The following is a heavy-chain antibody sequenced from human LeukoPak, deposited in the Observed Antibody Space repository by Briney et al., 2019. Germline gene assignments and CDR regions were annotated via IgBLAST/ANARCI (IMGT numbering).Heavy chain of an antibody. V-gene: IGHV4-39*07. D-gene: IGHD3-10*01. Sequence: PSETLSLTCTVSGGSISSSSYYWGWIRQPPGKGLEWAGSIYYSGSTSYNPSLKSRVTISVDTSKNQFSLKLSSVTAADTAVYYCARDDGSGSYSDYWGQGTLVTVSS. CDR2: IYYSGST. J-gene: IGHJ4*02. CDR1: GGSISSSSYY. CDR3: ARDDGSGSYSDY.